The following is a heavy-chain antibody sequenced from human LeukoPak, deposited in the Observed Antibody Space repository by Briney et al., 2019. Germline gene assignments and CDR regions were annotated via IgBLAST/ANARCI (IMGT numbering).Heavy chain of an antibody. V-gene: IGHV3-21*01. CDR1: GFTFSSYS. CDR2: ISSSSSYI. Sequence: PGGSLRLSCAASGFTFSSYSMNWVRQAPGKGLEWVASISSSSSYIYYADSVKGRVTMSRDNAKSSVYLDMNSLRAEDTAVYYCASDMSVPPHIWGQGTLVTVSS. CDR3: ASDMSVPPHI. D-gene: IGHD2-21*01. J-gene: IGHJ4*02.